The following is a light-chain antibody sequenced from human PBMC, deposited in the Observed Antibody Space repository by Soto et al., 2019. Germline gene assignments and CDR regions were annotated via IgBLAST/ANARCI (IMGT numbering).Light chain of an antibody. CDR1: QSISSY. V-gene: IGKV1-5*01. Sequence: DIQMTQSPSSLSASVRDRVTFTCRASQSISSYLNWYQQKPGTAPKLLIYHASTLESGVPSRFSGSGSGTEFTLTISSLQPDDFATYYCHQYNSYSFGQGTKVDIK. CDR2: HAS. J-gene: IGKJ1*01. CDR3: HQYNSYS.